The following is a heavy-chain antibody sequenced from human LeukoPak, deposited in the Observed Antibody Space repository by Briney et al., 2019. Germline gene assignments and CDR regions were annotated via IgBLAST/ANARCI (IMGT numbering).Heavy chain of an antibody. J-gene: IGHJ4*02. CDR1: GFTFRSYS. Sequence: GGSLRLSCAASGFTFRSYSMNWVRQAPGKGLEWVSYISSSSTTIFYADSVKGRSTISRDNAKNSLYLQMNGLRAEDTAIYYCTRDTGGSYLFDYWGQGTLVTVSS. CDR2: ISSSSTTI. D-gene: IGHD1-26*01. V-gene: IGHV3-48*01. CDR3: TRDTGGSYLFDY.